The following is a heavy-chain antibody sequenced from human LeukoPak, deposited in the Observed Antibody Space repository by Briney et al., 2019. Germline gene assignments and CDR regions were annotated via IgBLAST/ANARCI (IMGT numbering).Heavy chain of an antibody. J-gene: IGHJ4*02. D-gene: IGHD1-14*01. CDR2: IYHSGST. Sequence: SETLSLTCTVSGGSISSGGYYWSWIRQPPGKGLEWIGYIYHSGSTYYNPSLKSRVTISVDRSKNQFSLKLSSVTAADTAVYYCARELRITPLRPAPFDYWGQGTLVTVSS. CDR1: GGSISSGGYY. V-gene: IGHV4-30-2*01. CDR3: ARELRITPLRPAPFDY.